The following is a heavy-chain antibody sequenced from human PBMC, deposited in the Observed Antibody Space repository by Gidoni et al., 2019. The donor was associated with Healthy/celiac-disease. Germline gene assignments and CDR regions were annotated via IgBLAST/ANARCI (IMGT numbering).Heavy chain of an antibody. Sequence: QVQLQQWGAGLLKPSETLSRTCAVYGGSFSGYYWTWIRQTPGKGLEWIAEINDRGSANYRTSLKSRLTISVDTSKNQFSLNLRSVTAADTAVYYCVRGRRAVGARFDYWGQGTLVTVSS. J-gene: IGHJ4*02. CDR3: VRGRRAVGARFDY. CDR1: GGSFSGYY. CDR2: INDRGSA. V-gene: IGHV4-34*01. D-gene: IGHD1-26*01.